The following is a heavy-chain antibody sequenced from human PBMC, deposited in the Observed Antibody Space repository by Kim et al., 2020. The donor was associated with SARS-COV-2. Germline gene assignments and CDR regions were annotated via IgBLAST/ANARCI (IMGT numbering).Heavy chain of an antibody. J-gene: IGHJ5*02. V-gene: IGHV3-33*01. D-gene: IGHD2-2*01. Sequence: YAGSVGGRFTISRDKSKTTLYLQMDSVGADDTAVYYCAGERGSQLGGGFDPWGRGTLVTVSS. CDR3: AGERGSQLGGGFDP.